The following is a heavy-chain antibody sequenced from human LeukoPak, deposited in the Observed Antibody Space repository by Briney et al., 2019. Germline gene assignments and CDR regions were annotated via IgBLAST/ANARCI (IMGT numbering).Heavy chain of an antibody. CDR2: VFHSGST. V-gene: IGHV4-4*02. J-gene: IGHJ4*02. Sequence: PSETLSLTCSVSGDSISSNEWWSWVRQPPGKGLEWISEVFHSGSTNYNPSLKSRVTISIDKSKNQFSLEVTSVTAADTAIYYCARDLAVAGTNYFDFWGQGVLVTVSS. D-gene: IGHD6-19*01. CDR3: ARDLAVAGTNYFDF. CDR1: GDSISSNEW.